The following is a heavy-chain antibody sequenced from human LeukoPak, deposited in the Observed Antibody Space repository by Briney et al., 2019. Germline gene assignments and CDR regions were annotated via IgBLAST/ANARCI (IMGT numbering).Heavy chain of an antibody. Sequence: GGCMRLSCAASGFTFSSYWMHWVRQAPGKGLVWVSRINSDGSSTSYADSVKGRFTISRDNAKNTLYLQMNSLRAEDTAVYYCAMGFYGMDVWGKGTPVTVSS. CDR1: GFTFSSYW. J-gene: IGHJ6*04. D-gene: IGHD3-16*01. CDR3: AMGFYGMDV. CDR2: INSDGSST. V-gene: IGHV3-74*01.